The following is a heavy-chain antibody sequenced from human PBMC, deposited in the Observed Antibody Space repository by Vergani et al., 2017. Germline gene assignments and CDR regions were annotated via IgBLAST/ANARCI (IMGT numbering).Heavy chain of an antibody. CDR1: GFSFRNAW. CDR2: IKSTFDRGTT. Sequence: EVQLVESGGGIVTPGGSLRLSCVASGFSFRNAWMNWVRRTPGKGLEWVGRIKSTFDRGTTDYAAAVKGRFNISRDDSKNTLFLQMNGLKTEDIGVDYCTTDPRYCGDGSCYWLRDHHYYGMDVWGQGTTVTVSS. CDR3: TTDPRYCGDGSCYWLRDHHYYGMDV. J-gene: IGHJ6*02. D-gene: IGHD2-21*01. V-gene: IGHV3-15*07.